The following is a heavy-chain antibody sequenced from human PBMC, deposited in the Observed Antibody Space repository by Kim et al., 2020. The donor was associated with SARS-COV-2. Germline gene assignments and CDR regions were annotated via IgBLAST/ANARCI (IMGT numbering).Heavy chain of an antibody. CDR2: T. CDR3: GDYHGAGSHYTY. Sequence: TYYAESEKGRFSISRDISKTSLLLQMNELRAEDTAVYYCGDYHGAGSHYTYWGQGTLVTVSS. V-gene: IGHV3-23*05. D-gene: IGHD3-10*01. J-gene: IGHJ4*02.